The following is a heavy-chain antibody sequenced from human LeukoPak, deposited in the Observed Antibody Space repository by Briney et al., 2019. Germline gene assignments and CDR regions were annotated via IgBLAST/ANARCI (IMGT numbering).Heavy chain of an antibody. J-gene: IGHJ5*02. CDR2: MNPNSGNT. CDR3: ARDGGYCSSTSCYSDKNWFDP. V-gene: IGHV1-8*03. Sequence: ASVKVSCKASGYTFTSYDINWVRQATGQGLEWMGWMNPNSGNTGYAQKFQGRVTITRNTSISTAYMELSSLRSEDTAVYYCARDGGYCSSTSCYSDKNWFDPWGQGTLVTVSS. D-gene: IGHD2-2*01. CDR1: GYTFTSYD.